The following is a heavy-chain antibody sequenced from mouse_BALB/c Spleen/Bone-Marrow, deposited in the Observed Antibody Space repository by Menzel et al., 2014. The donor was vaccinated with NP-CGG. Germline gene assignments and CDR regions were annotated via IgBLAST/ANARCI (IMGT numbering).Heavy chain of an antibody. CDR3: ARNYGSSLDY. J-gene: IGHJ2*01. V-gene: IGHV14-3*02. CDR1: GFNIEDSY. CDR2: IDPANGNT. D-gene: IGHD1-1*01. Sequence: EVQLQQSGAEIVKPGASVKSSCTTSGFNIEDSYIYWMKQRPEQGLEWIGRIDPANGNTEYDPKFQGKATITVDTSSATAYLQLSSLTSEDTAVYYCARNYGSSLDYWGQGTTLTVSS.